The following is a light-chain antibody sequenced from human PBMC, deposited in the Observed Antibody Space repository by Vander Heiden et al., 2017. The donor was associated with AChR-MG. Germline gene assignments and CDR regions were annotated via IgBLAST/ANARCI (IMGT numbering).Light chain of an antibody. CDR2: MVF. V-gene: IGKV2-30*02. CDR1: QSLVHSDGNTY. J-gene: IGKJ1*01. Sequence: DVVMTQSPLSLPVTLGQPASISCRSSQSLVHSDGNTYLSWFQQRPGQSPRRLIYMVFDRDSGVPDRFSGSKSGTDFTLKISRVEAEDVGVYYCMQGTHWPPTFGQGTKVEIK. CDR3: MQGTHWPPT.